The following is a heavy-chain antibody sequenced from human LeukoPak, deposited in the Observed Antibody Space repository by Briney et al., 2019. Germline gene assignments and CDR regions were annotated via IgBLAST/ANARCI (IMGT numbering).Heavy chain of an antibody. V-gene: IGHV3-23*01. CDR1: GFTFSNYG. D-gene: IGHD6-13*01. Sequence: PGGSLRLSCAASGFTFSNYGMNWVRQAPGKGLEWVSSITGGADDTNHADSVKGQFTISRDNSKNTLYLQMNSLRAEDTALYYCARSGSYSTIWRFDFWGLGTLVTVSS. J-gene: IGHJ4*02. CDR2: ITGGADDT. CDR3: ARSGSYSTIWRFDF.